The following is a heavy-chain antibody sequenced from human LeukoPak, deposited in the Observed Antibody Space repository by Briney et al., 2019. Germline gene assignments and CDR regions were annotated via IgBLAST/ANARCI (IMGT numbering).Heavy chain of an antibody. V-gene: IGHV1-2*02. CDR3: ARGSFTYYYDSSGYYPDY. D-gene: IGHD3-22*01. CDR2: INPNSGGT. CDR1: GYTFTGYY. J-gene: IGHJ4*02. Sequence: ASVTVSCKASGYTFTGYYMHWVRQAPGQGLEWMGWINPNSGGTNYAQKFQGRVTMTRDTSISTAYMELSRLRSDDTAVYYCARGSFTYYYDSSGYYPDYWGQGTLVTVSS.